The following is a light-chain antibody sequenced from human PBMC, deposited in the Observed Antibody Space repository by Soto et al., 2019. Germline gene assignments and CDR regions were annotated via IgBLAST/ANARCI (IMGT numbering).Light chain of an antibody. CDR1: QSVNSS. J-gene: IGKJ3*01. CDR3: QRNDQRLPFT. Sequence: EIVMTQSPATLSVSPGERATLSCRASQSVNSSLAWYQHKPGQVPRLLIYRASTRVTGVPVRFSVSGSGTDFTLTINCLHAEDVAVYYCQRNDQRLPFTFGPGTNVDI. V-gene: IGKV3-15*01. CDR2: RAS.